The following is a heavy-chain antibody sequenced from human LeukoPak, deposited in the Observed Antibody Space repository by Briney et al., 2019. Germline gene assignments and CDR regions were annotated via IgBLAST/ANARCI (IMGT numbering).Heavy chain of an antibody. CDR1: GGSISSYY. CDR3: ARAPQTTVVLFDY. CDR2: IYYSGST. V-gene: IGHV4-59*01. D-gene: IGHD4-23*01. J-gene: IGHJ4*02. Sequence: SETLSLTCTVSGGSISSYYWSWIRQSPGKGLEWIGYIYYSGSTNYNPSLKSRVTISVDTPKNQFSLKLSSVTAADTAVYYCARAPQTTVVLFDYWGQGTLVTVSS.